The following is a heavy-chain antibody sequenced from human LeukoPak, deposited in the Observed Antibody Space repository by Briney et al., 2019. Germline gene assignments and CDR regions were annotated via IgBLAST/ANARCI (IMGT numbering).Heavy chain of an antibody. CDR1: GGSISSGSYY. CDR2: IYTSGST. Sequence: SETLSFTCTVSGGSISSGSYYWSWIRQPAGKGLEWIGRIYTSGSTNYNPPLKSRVTISVDTSKNQFSLKLSSVTAADTAVYYCARKSRGSYRPLGAFDIWGQGTMVTVSS. J-gene: IGHJ3*02. V-gene: IGHV4-61*02. CDR3: ARKSRGSYRPLGAFDI. D-gene: IGHD1-26*01.